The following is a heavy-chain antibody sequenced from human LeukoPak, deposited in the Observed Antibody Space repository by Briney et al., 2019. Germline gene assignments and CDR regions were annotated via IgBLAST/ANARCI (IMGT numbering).Heavy chain of an antibody. CDR1: GFSFSSFR. V-gene: IGHV3-74*01. D-gene: IGHD1-1*01. CDR3: VRDFANANWFDP. J-gene: IGHJ5*02. CDR2: INTDGRIT. Sequence: PGGSLRLSCAASGFSFSSFRMHWVRQTPGKGLVWVSRINTDGRITTYADSVKGRFTISRDNAKNTLYLQMNSLRGEDTAVYYCVRDFANANWFDPWGQGTLVTVSS.